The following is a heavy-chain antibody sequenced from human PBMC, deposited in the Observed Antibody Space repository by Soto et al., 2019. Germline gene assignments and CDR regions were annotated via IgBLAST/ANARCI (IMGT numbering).Heavy chain of an antibody. Sequence: EVQLVESGGGLVQPGGSLKLSCAASGFTFSGSAMHWVRQASGKGLEWVGRIRSKANSYATAHAASVKGRFTISRDDSKNTAYLQMNSLKTEDTAVYYCTTTLNRIHDAFDIWGQGTMVTVSS. CDR1: GFTFSGSA. V-gene: IGHV3-73*01. J-gene: IGHJ3*02. CDR3: TTTLNRIHDAFDI. CDR2: IRSKANSYAT.